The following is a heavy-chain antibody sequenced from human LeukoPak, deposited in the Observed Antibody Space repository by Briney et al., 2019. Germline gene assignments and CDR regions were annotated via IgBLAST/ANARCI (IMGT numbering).Heavy chain of an antibody. J-gene: IGHJ6*03. CDR3: ARGRVDYYYMDV. CDR1: GFTFSSYS. V-gene: IGHV3-21*01. CDR2: ISSSSSYI. D-gene: IGHD3-3*01. Sequence: GGSLRLSCAASGFTFSSYSMNWVRQAPGKGLEWVSSISSSSSYIYYADSVKGRFTISRDNAKNSLYLQMNSLRAEDTAVYYCARGRVDYYYMDVWGKGTTVTISS.